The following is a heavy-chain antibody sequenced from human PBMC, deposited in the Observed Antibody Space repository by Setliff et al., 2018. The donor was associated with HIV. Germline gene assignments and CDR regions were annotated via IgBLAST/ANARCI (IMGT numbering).Heavy chain of an antibody. CDR1: GGSISTYF. V-gene: IGHV4-59*12. CDR2: IHYTGST. CDR3: ARVEDSSGYYSSNWFDP. Sequence: SETLSLTCTVSGGSISTYFWSWVRQTPGKGLEWIGYIHYTGSTSYNPSFRSRVTISVDTSKNQFSLKLSSVTAADTAVYYCARVEDSSGYYSSNWFDPWGQGTLVTVSS. D-gene: IGHD3-22*01. J-gene: IGHJ5*02.